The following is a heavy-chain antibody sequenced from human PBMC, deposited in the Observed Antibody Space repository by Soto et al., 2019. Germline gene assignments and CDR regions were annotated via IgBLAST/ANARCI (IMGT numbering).Heavy chain of an antibody. Sequence: SETLSLTCTVSGGSISSYYWTWIRQPPGKGLEWIGFMYNSGSTHYNPSLKSRVTMSLDTSNNQFSLDLRSVTAADTAVYYCARGLFSENFYSGGWYYFDSWGQGTLVTVSS. CDR3: ARGLFSENFYSGGWYYFDS. V-gene: IGHV4-59*12. J-gene: IGHJ4*02. CDR2: MYNSGST. D-gene: IGHD1-26*01. CDR1: GGSISSYY.